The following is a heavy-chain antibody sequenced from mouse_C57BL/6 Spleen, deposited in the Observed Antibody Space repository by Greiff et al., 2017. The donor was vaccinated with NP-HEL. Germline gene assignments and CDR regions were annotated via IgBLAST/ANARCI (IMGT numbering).Heavy chain of an antibody. D-gene: IGHD1-1*01. CDR3: ARSDYGKDY. Sequence: LVESGAELVRPGASVKLSCKASGYTFTDYYINWVKQRPGQGLEWIARIYPGSGNTYYNEKFKGKATLTAEKSSSTAYMQLSSLTSEDSAVYSCARSDYGKDYWGQGTTLTVSS. V-gene: IGHV1-76*01. CDR2: IYPGSGNT. J-gene: IGHJ2*01. CDR1: GYTFTDYY.